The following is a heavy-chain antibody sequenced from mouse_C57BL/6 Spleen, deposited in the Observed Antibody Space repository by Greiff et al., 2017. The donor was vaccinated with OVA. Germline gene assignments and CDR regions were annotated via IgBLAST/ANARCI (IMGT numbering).Heavy chain of an antibody. CDR2: ILPGSGST. Sequence: QVQLQQPGAELVKPGASVKLSCKASGYTFTSYWMHWVKQRPGHGLEWIGEILPGSGSTNYNEKFKGKATFTADTSSNTAYMQLSSLTTEDSAIYYCARKESDGYYAMDYWGQGTSVTVSS. V-gene: IGHV1-9*01. CDR3: ARKESDGYYAMDY. D-gene: IGHD2-3*01. J-gene: IGHJ4*01. CDR1: GYTFTSYW.